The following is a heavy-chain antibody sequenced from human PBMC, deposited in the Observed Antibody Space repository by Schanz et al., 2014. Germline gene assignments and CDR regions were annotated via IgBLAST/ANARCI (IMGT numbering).Heavy chain of an antibody. D-gene: IGHD6-13*01. Sequence: QVQLVQSGAEVKKPGASVKVSCKASGYTTFTDYYIHWVRQAPGHGLEWMGWINPNSGDTNYAQKFQGWVTMTRDTSISTAYMEVSRLKSDDTAVYYCASSGAGYSSSWDFDYWGQGTLVTVSS. CDR1: GYTTFTDYY. V-gene: IGHV1-2*04. CDR2: INPNSGDT. CDR3: ASSGAGYSSSWDFDY. J-gene: IGHJ4*02.